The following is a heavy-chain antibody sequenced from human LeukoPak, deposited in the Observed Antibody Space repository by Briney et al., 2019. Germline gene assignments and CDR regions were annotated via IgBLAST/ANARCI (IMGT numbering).Heavy chain of an antibody. D-gene: IGHD1-7*01. J-gene: IGHJ6*03. V-gene: IGHV4-59*12. CDR3: ARRAGLPKNYYYYYYMDV. CDR1: GGSISSYY. Sequence: SETLSLTCTVSGGSISSYYWSWIRQPPGKGLEWIGYIYYSGSTNYNPSLKSRVTISVDTSKNQFSLKLSSVTAADTAVYYCARRAGLPKNYYYYYYMDVWGKGTTVTISS. CDR2: IYYSGST.